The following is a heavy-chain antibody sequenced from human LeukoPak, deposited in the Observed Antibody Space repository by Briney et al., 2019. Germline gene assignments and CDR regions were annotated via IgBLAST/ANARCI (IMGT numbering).Heavy chain of an antibody. CDR3: ARSAPPDNWNDLRYYYPMDV. V-gene: IGHV5-51*04. CDR2: IYPGDSDT. J-gene: IGHJ6*02. D-gene: IGHD1-1*01. Sequence: GESLKISWKGSGYKFTDYWIGWVRQVPGKGLEWMGIIYPGDSDTTYSPSFQGQVTISAEEPINTAYLQWSSLKASDTAIYYCARSAPPDNWNDLRYYYPMDVWGQGTTVTVSS. CDR1: GYKFTDYW.